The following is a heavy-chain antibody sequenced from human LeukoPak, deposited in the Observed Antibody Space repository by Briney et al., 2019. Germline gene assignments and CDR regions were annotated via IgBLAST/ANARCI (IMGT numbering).Heavy chain of an antibody. D-gene: IGHD2-21*02. CDR1: GGSITTYY. Sequence: SETLSLTCTVSGGSITTYYWSWLRQPPGKGLEWIGYIYYSGSTNYNPSLKSRVTISLDTSENKFSLKLSSATAADTAVYYCATSPATATGGFDYWGQGTLVTVSS. CDR3: ATSPATATGGFDY. J-gene: IGHJ4*02. V-gene: IGHV4-59*01. CDR2: IYYSGST.